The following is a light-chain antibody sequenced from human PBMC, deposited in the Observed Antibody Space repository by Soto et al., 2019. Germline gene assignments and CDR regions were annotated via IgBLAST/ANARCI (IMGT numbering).Light chain of an antibody. CDR1: QSVSSSY. V-gene: IGKV3-20*01. J-gene: IGKJ4*01. CDR3: QQYGSSPNT. CDR2: GAS. Sequence: EIVLTQSPGTLSLSPGERATLSCRASQSVSSSYLAWYKQKPGQAPRLLIYGASSRATGIPDRFSGSGSGTDFTLTISRLEPEDCAVYYCQQYGSSPNTFGGGTKVEIK.